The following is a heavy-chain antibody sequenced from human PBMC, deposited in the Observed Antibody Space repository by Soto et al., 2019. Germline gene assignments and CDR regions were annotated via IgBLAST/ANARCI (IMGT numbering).Heavy chain of an antibody. CDR1: GYNFASYW. CDR3: ARHGFYGDYASNYFDP. CDR2: IYPGDSDS. Sequence: PGESLKISWEGFGYNFASYWIAWVRQMPGKGLEYMGIIYPGDSDSRYSPSFQGQVTFSADKSISTAYMQWSSLKASDTAMYYCARHGFYGDYASNYFDPWGQGTLVTVSS. J-gene: IGHJ5*02. V-gene: IGHV5-51*01. D-gene: IGHD4-17*01.